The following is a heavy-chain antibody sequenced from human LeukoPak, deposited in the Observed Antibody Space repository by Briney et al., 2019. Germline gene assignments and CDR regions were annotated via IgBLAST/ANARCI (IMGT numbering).Heavy chain of an antibody. V-gene: IGHV3-23*01. CDR3: ARDLAWGAFDY. D-gene: IGHD7-27*01. CDR2: VSPPGGGT. CDR1: GFTFSNHG. J-gene: IGHJ4*02. Sequence: GGSLRLSCAASGFTFSNHGMNWVRQAPGKGLEWLSGVSPPGGGTYYADSVKGRFTISRDDSKNTLSLQMNSLRVEDTAVYHCARDLAWGAFDYWGQGTLVTVSS.